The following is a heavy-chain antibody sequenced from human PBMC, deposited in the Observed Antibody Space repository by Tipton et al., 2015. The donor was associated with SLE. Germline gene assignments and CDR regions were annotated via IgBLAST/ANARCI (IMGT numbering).Heavy chain of an antibody. CDR3: ASLSAVYFDL. D-gene: IGHD6-19*01. V-gene: IGHV4-34*01. Sequence: TLSLTCAVYGGSFSGYYWSWIRQPPGKGLEWIGEINHSGSTNYNPSLKSRVTISIDTSKNQFSLKLSSVTAADTAVYYCASLSAVYFDLWGRGTLVTVSS. J-gene: IGHJ2*01. CDR1: GGSFSGYY. CDR2: INHSGST.